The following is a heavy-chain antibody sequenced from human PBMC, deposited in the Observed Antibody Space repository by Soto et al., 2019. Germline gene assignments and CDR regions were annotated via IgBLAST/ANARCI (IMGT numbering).Heavy chain of an antibody. D-gene: IGHD5-18*01. V-gene: IGHV3-30-3*01. Sequence: KRLEWVALISYDGVNKYYADSVKGGFTICRDNSKKTLYLQMNSLRAEETAGDNCSREKGYSHDHSMNGWGQVTKVTV. J-gene: IGHJ3*01. CDR3: SREKGYSHDHSMNG. CDR2: ISYDGVNK.